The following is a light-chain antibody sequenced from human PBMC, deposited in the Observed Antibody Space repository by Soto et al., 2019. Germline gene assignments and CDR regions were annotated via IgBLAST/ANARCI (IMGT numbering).Light chain of an antibody. Sequence: IQLTQSPSSLSASVGDRVTITCRASQAISDSLVWYQQNPGQAPKLLIYAASTLQSGVPSRFSGSGSGTDLTLTISSLHPADFATYYCQQFQSYPYTFGQGTKLEI. CDR3: QQFQSYPYT. J-gene: IGKJ2*01. CDR1: QAISDS. V-gene: IGKV1-9*01. CDR2: AAS.